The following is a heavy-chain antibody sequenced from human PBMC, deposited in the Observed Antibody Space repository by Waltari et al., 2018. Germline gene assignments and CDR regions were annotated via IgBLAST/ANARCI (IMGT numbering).Heavy chain of an antibody. Sequence: EVQLVASGGGLVEPGGSLRLSCAGSGFILSTAWMHWARQAPGKGLEWVGRIKSRITGGTTEYGAPVKGRFTISRDDSKDTVYLQMNSLKTEDTGVYYCGDFTAFDYWGQGSLVIVSS. CDR2: IKSRITGGTT. CDR3: GDFTAFDY. CDR1: GFILSTAW. V-gene: IGHV3-15*01. D-gene: IGHD2-8*02. J-gene: IGHJ4*02.